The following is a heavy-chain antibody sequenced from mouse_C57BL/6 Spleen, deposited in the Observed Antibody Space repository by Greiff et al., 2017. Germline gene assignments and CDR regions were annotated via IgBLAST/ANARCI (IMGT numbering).Heavy chain of an antibody. CDR3: ARGGNYFLSYAMDY. D-gene: IGHD2-1*01. J-gene: IGHJ4*01. CDR1: GYAFSSYW. V-gene: IGHV1-80*01. Sequence: QVQLKQSGAELVKPGASVKISCKASGYAFSSYWMNWVKQRPGKGLEWIGQIYPGDGDTNYNGKFKGKATLTADKSSSTAYMQLSSLTSEDSAVYFCARGGNYFLSYAMDYWGQGTSVTVSS. CDR2: IYPGDGDT.